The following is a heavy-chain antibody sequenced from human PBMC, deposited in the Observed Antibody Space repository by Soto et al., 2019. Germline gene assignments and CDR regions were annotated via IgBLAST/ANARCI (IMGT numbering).Heavy chain of an antibody. CDR3: VRENYYYGMDV. J-gene: IGHJ6*02. CDR1: GFDASVNY. Sequence: EVQLVESGGTLVQPGGSLRLSCAASGFDASVNYMTWVRQAPGKGLEWVSAINSGGSTFYADSVKGRFTISRDNPKNTLYLQMNSLRVEDTAMYYCVRENYYYGMDVWGQGTAVTVSS. V-gene: IGHV3-66*01. CDR2: INSGGST.